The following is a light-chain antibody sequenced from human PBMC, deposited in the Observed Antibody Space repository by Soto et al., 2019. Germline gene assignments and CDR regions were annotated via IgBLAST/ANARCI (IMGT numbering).Light chain of an antibody. Sequence: EIVLTQSPVTLSLSPGERATLSCRASQSVSSFLAWYQHKPGQPPRLLIYDVSNRAAGIPARFSGSGSGTDFTLTISSLEPEDFATYYCQQSYRTPHTFGQGTKLETK. J-gene: IGKJ2*01. CDR3: QQSYRTPHT. CDR2: DVS. CDR1: QSVSSF. V-gene: IGKV3-11*01.